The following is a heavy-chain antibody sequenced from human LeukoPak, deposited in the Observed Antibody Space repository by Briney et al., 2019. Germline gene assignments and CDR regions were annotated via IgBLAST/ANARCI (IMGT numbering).Heavy chain of an antibody. CDR2: IWSDGNNR. D-gene: IGHD2-8*02. Sequence: GGSLRLSCAASGFTFRNYGMHWARQATGKGLEWVSFIWSDGNNRFYADSVKGRFTISRDNSKNMLYLQMDSLRPDDTALYYCAKDPGASVSGFHMDVWGKGTTVIVSS. J-gene: IGHJ6*03. CDR1: GFTFRNYG. V-gene: IGHV3-30*02. CDR3: AKDPGASVSGFHMDV.